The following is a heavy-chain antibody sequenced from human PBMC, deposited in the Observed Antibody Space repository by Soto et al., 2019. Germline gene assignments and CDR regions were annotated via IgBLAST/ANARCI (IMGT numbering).Heavy chain of an antibody. J-gene: IGHJ4*02. V-gene: IGHV1-24*01. D-gene: IGHD6-19*01. CDR3: TVKIAVAGTPWADY. CDR2: FDPEDGET. Sequence: ASVKVSCKVSGYTLTELSMHWVRQAPGKGLEWMGGFDPEDGETIYAQKFQGRVTMTEDTSTDTAYMELSSLRSEDTAVYYCTVKIAVAGTPWADYWGQGTLVTVSS. CDR1: GYTLTELS.